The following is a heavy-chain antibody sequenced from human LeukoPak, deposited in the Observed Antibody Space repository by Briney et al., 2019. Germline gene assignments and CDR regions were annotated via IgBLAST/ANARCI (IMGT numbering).Heavy chain of an antibody. J-gene: IGHJ6*04. Sequence: GGSLRLSCAASGFTFSSYAMSWVRQAPGKGLEWVSAISGSGGSTYYADSVKGRFTISRDNSKNTVYLQMKSLRVEDTAVYYCARDQGGAYYDILPQGIDVWGKGTTVTVSS. D-gene: IGHD3-9*01. CDR3: ARDQGGAYYDILPQGIDV. CDR1: GFTFSSYA. CDR2: ISGSGGST. V-gene: IGHV3-23*01.